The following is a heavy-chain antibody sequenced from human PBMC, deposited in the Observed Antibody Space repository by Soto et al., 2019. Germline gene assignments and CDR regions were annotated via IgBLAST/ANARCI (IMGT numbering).Heavy chain of an antibody. CDR2: TIPMFGTP. V-gene: IGHV1-69*01. CDR3: ARTLRDRNYYSGMAV. J-gene: IGHJ6*02. Sequence: QVQLVQSGAEMQQPGASVRVSCKASGGTFSKYAFSGVRQAPGQGLEWLGGTIPMFGTPNYAQKFQGRVAISADESTATVYVELSSLRAEDPAVYFCARTLRDRNYYSGMAVWGQGTTVTVSS. D-gene: IGHD4-17*01. CDR1: GGTFSKYA.